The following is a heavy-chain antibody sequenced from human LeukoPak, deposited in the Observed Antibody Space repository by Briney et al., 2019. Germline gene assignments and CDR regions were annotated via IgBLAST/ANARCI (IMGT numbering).Heavy chain of an antibody. Sequence: SETLSLTCTVSGGSITSSDYHWGWIRQPPGKGLEWIGSMYHSGSTYHNTSLKSRVTISVDTSMNQFSLQLSSVPAADTAVYYCARRIAVAGYNDAFDIWGQGTMVTVSS. D-gene: IGHD6-19*01. J-gene: IGHJ3*02. V-gene: IGHV4-39*07. CDR2: MYHSGST. CDR3: ARRIAVAGYNDAFDI. CDR1: GGSITSSDYH.